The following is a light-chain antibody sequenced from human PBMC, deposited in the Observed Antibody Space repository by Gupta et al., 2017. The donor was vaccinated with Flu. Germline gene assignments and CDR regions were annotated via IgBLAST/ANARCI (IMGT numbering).Light chain of an antibody. V-gene: IGLV2-23*01. CDR1: SINVGGYKF. CDR3: CSEAGSSTYV. J-gene: IGLJ1*01. CDR2: EGI. Sequence: QSALTQPASVSGSPGPSITICCSGTSINVGGYKFVAWYHQHPGEAPKLMIYEGIKRPSGVSNRFSASKSGNTASLTISGRQAEDEADYYCCSEAGSSTYVFGSGTKVSVL.